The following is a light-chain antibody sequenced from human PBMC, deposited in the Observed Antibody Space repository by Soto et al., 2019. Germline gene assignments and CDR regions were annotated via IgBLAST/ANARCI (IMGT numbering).Light chain of an antibody. V-gene: IGLV4-60*02. CDR3: ETWDSNTRL. CDR1: SGHRNYI. Sequence: QAVLTQSSSASASLGSSVKLTCTLSSGHRNYIIAWHQQQPGKAPRYLMKLEGSGSYNKASGVPDRFSGSSSGADRYLTISNLQFEDEADYYCETWDSNTRLFGGGTKVTVL. J-gene: IGLJ3*02. CDR2: LEGSGSY.